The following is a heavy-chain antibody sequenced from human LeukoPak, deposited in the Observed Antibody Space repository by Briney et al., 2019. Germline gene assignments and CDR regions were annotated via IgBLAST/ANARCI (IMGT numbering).Heavy chain of an antibody. J-gene: IGHJ3*02. D-gene: IGHD6-6*01. CDR3: ARGPSIAARYDAFDI. CDR2: ISSSGNTI. CDR1: EFTFTSYE. V-gene: IGHV3-48*03. Sequence: GGSLRLSCAASEFTFTSYELNWVRQAPGKGLEWVSYISSSGNTISYADSVKGRFTISRDNAKNSLYLQVISLRAEDTAVYYCARGPSIAARYDAFDIWGQGAM.